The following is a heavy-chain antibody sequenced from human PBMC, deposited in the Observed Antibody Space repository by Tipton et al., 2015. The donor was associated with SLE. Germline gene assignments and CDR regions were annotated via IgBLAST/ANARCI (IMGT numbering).Heavy chain of an antibody. CDR3: ASEILRDYGSAWGPDY. V-gene: IGHV4-30-2*06. CDR1: GGSLSSGGFL. J-gene: IGHJ4*02. D-gene: IGHD6-19*01. Sequence: TLSLTCAVSGGSLSSGGFLWSWIRQSPGKGLEWIGDIYHTGSTYYSPSLKSRVIISEDRSKNQFSLKLSFVTAADTAVYYCASEILRDYGSAWGPDYWGQGTLVTVSS. CDR2: IYHTGST.